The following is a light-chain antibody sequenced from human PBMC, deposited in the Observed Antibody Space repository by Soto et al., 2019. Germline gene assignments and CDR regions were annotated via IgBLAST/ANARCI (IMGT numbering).Light chain of an antibody. V-gene: IGLV2-14*01. CDR3: SSYTISSTLEV. CDR1: SSDVGGYNY. J-gene: IGLJ2*01. Sequence: QSALTQPASVSGSPGQSITISCTGTSSDVGGYNYVSWYQQHPDKAPKLMIYDVSNRPSGVSNRFSGSKSGNTASLTISGLQAEDEADYYCSSYTISSTLEVFGGGTKLTVL. CDR2: DVS.